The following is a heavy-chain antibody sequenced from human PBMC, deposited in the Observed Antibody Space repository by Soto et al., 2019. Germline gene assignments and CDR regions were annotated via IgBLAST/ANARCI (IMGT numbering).Heavy chain of an antibody. D-gene: IGHD1-26*01. CDR1: GYTFTSYY. Sequence: ASVKVSCKASGYTFTSYYMHWVRQAPGQGLEWMGIINPSGGSTSYAQKFQGRVTMTRDTSTSTVYMELSSLRSEDTAVYYCATIIVGATMMYYWGQGTLVTVSS. CDR2: INPSGGST. J-gene: IGHJ4*02. CDR3: ATIIVGATMMYY. V-gene: IGHV1-46*01.